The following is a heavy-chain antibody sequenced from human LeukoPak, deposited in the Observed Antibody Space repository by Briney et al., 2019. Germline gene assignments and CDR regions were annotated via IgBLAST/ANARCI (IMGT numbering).Heavy chain of an antibody. D-gene: IGHD6-13*01. CDR3: ARVTSSSLYYYYGMDV. J-gene: IGHJ6*04. Sequence: PGGSLRLSCAASGFTFSSYEMNWVRQAPGKGLEWVSYISSSGSTIYYADSVKGRFTISRDNAKNSLYLQMNSLRAEDTAVYYCARVTSSSLYYYYGMDVWGKGTTVTVSS. CDR2: ISSSGSTI. V-gene: IGHV3-48*03. CDR1: GFTFSSYE.